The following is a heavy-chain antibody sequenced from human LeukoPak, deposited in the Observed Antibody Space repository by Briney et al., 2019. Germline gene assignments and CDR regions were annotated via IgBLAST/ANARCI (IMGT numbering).Heavy chain of an antibody. J-gene: IGHJ4*02. Sequence: SETLSLTCTVSGASVSSGLYYWRWIRQPPGKELACIAYIFNSGSTNDNPSLKSRFTISVYTSKNQFSPRLSSVTAAATAVYYCAAGSYGLDYWGQGTLVTVSS. D-gene: IGHD5-18*01. CDR2: IFNSGST. V-gene: IGHV4-61*01. CDR1: GASVSSGLYY. CDR3: AAGSYGLDY.